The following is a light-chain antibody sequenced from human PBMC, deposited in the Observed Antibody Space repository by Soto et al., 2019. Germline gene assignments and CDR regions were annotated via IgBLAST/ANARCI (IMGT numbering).Light chain of an antibody. V-gene: IGKV3-11*01. CDR1: QFIPIH. CDR3: QQYNNWPPGT. Sequence: EIVLTQSPPTLSLSPGERATLSCRASQFIPIHLAWYQQKPGQPPRLLIYDAFNRAAGIPARFSGSGSGTDFTLTISSLEPEDFAVYYCQQYNNWPPGTFGQGTKVDIK. CDR2: DAF. J-gene: IGKJ1*01.